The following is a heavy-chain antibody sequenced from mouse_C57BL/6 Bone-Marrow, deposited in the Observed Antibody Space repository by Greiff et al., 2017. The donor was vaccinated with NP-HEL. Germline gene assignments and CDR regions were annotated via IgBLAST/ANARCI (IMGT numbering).Heavy chain of an antibody. D-gene: IGHD1-1*01. Sequence: QVQLQQPGAELVRPGTSVKLSCKASGYTFTSYWMHWVKQRPGQGLEWIGVIDPSDSYTNYNQKFKGKATLTVDTSSSTAYMQLSSLTSEDSAGYYCANYDGSSHWYFDVWGTGTTVTVSS. J-gene: IGHJ1*03. CDR1: GYTFTSYW. V-gene: IGHV1-59*01. CDR3: ANYDGSSHWYFDV. CDR2: IDPSDSYT.